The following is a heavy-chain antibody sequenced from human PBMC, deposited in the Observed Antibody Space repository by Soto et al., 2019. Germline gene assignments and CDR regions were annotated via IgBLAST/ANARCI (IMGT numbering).Heavy chain of an antibody. V-gene: IGHV3-23*01. CDR2: ISGSGGST. D-gene: IGHD5-18*01. CDR3: APQQGVDTAMAQ. Sequence: EVQLLESGGGLVQPGGSLRLSCAASGFTFSSYAMSWVRQAPGKGLEWVSAISGSGGSTYYADSVKGRFTISRDNSKNTLYLQMNSLRVEDTAVYYCAPQQGVDTAMAQWGQGTLVTVSS. CDR1: GFTFSSYA. J-gene: IGHJ4*02.